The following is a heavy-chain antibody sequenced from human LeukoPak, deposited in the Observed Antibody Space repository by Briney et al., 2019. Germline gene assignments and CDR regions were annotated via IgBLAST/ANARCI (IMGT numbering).Heavy chain of an antibody. J-gene: IGHJ4*02. Sequence: EASVKVSCXASGYTLTVYYMHWVRQARGQGLEWIARINPNSGGTNYAQKFQGRVTMTRDTSISTAYMELSRLRSDDTAVSYCARDRGYSYGYDPDYWGQGTLVTVSS. CDR2: INPNSGGT. CDR3: ARDRGYSYGYDPDY. D-gene: IGHD5-18*01. V-gene: IGHV1-2*06. CDR1: GYTLTVYY.